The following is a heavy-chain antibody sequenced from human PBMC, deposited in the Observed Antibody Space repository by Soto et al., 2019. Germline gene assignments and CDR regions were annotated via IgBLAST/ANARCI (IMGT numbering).Heavy chain of an antibody. CDR2: IYYSGST. CDR3: ARVPTTITNYYGMDV. CDR1: GGSISSGDYY. Sequence: QVQLQESGPGLVKPSQTLSLTCTVSGGSISSGDYYWSWIRQPPGKGLEWIGYIYYSGSTYYNPSLKSRVTISVDTSKNQFSLNLSSVTAADTAVYYCARVPTTITNYYGMDVWGQGTTVTVSS. D-gene: IGHD3-3*01. J-gene: IGHJ6*02. V-gene: IGHV4-30-4*01.